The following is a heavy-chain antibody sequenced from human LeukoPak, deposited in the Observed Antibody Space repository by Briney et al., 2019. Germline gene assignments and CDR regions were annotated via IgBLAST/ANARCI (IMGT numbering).Heavy chain of an antibody. Sequence: SETLSLTCTVSGGSIDSYYWSWIRKPPGKGLEWIGYVYYSDTTNYNPSLKSRVTISIDTSKNQFSLKLNSATAADTAVYYCARDLPSAADAFDIWGQGTMVTVSS. D-gene: IGHD2-2*01. CDR2: VYYSDTT. CDR1: GGSIDSYY. J-gene: IGHJ3*02. CDR3: ARDLPSAADAFDI. V-gene: IGHV4-59*01.